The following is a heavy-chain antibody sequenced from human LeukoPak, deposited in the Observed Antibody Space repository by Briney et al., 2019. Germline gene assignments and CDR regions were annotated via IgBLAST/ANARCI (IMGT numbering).Heavy chain of an antibody. V-gene: IGHV3-64*01. CDR1: GFTFNTYA. Sequence: GGSLRLSCAASGFTFNTYAMQWVRQAPGKGLEYISSIDSIGDGTYYANSVKGRFSISRDNSKNAVYLQMDSLRADDAAVYYCARADCSSSSCYTVSYWGRGTLVTVSS. D-gene: IGHD2-2*02. J-gene: IGHJ4*02. CDR3: ARADCSSSSCYTVSY. CDR2: IDSIGDGT.